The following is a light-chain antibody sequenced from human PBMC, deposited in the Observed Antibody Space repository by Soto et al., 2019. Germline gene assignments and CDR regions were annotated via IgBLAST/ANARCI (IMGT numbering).Light chain of an antibody. J-gene: IGKJ3*01. V-gene: IGKV3-15*01. Sequence: ERVTTQSPATLSVSPGERASLSCRACQSVGSNLAWYQQKPGQAPRLLIFGASSRATGVPARFSGSGSGTEFTLTINSLQSEDFAVYFCQQYDNLPLPFGPGTKVDIK. CDR3: QQYDNLPLP. CDR1: QSVGSN. CDR2: GAS.